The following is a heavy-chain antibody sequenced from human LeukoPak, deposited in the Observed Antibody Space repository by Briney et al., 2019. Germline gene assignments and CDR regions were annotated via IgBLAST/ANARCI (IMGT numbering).Heavy chain of an antibody. J-gene: IGHJ4*02. CDR1: GYTFTSYA. Sequence: ASVKVSCKASGYTFTSYAMHWVRQAPGQRLEWMGWINTGNGNTKYPQKFQGRVTITRATSASTAYMELSSLRSEDTAVYYCARVGYSGYDSRPVFNYWGQGTLVTVSS. CDR3: ARVGYSGYDSRPVFNY. CDR2: INTGNGNT. V-gene: IGHV1-3*04. D-gene: IGHD5-12*01.